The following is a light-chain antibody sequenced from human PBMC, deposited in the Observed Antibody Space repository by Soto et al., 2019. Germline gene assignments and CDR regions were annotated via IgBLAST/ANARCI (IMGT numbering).Light chain of an antibody. CDR1: SSDVGGYNY. Sequence: QSALTQPASVSGSPGQSITISCTGTSSDVGGYNYVSWYQQHPGKAPKLMTYDVSNRPSELSNRFSGSKSGNTASLTISGLQAEDEADYYCSSYTSSSTVVFGGGTKLTVL. CDR3: SSYTSSSTVV. V-gene: IGLV2-14*01. J-gene: IGLJ2*01. CDR2: DVS.